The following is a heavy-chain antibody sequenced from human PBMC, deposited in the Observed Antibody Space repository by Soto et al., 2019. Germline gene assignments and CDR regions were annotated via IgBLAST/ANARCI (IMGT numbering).Heavy chain of an antibody. Sequence: QVQLVESGGGVVQPGRSLRLSCAASGVTLSNFGMHWVRQAPGKGLEWVAVISRDGSTMFYADSGKGRFTISRDSSRNTLYLQMNSLRAEDTAVYHCVGEVASGYWGQGTLVTVSS. J-gene: IGHJ4*02. CDR2: ISRDGSTM. D-gene: IGHD2-21*01. V-gene: IGHV3-30*03. CDR3: VGEVASGY. CDR1: GVTLSNFG.